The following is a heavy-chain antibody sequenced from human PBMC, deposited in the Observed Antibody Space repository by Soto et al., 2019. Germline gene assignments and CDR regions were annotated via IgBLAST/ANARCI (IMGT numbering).Heavy chain of an antibody. D-gene: IGHD3-22*01. CDR1: GFAFNNYL. CDR2: INSDGSSA. CDR3: AKTMAGYYDSSGYYQRVFDY. J-gene: IGHJ4*02. V-gene: IGHV3-74*01. Sequence: GGPLRLSCAASGFAFNNYLMHWVRQSPGKGLVWVSRINSDGSSASYADSVKGRFTISRDNAKNTLYLQMNSLRAEDTAVYYCAKTMAGYYDSSGYYQRVFDYWGQGTLVTVSA.